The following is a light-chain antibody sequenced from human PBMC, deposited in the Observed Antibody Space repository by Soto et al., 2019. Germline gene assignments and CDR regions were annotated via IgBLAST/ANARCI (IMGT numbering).Light chain of an antibody. J-gene: IGKJ1*01. CDR3: QQCRNCYRT. Sequence: DIVLTQSPGTLSVSPGDRVTLSCSASQSVDINLAWYQQRAAQAPRLLVYGASTKATDMPGRSSGSGSGTEFTPTTISLQHEDFAVYYCQQCRNCYRTFGQGTKVDIK. V-gene: IGKV3-15*01. CDR2: GAS. CDR1: QSVDIN.